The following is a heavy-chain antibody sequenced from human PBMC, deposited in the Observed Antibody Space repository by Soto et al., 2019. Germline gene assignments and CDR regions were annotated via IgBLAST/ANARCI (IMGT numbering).Heavy chain of an antibody. Sequence: EVQLLESGGGLVQPGGSLRLSCAASGFTFSSYAMSWVRQSPGKGLEWVSAIPGSGGSTYYAGSVKGRFTISRDNSKNKLYLQMNNLIVEDTAVYYCAKIGTSSSVSLPLVLLDYWGQGALVTVSS. J-gene: IGHJ4*02. CDR3: AKIGTSSSVSLPLVLLDY. CDR2: IPGSGGST. CDR1: GFTFSSYA. V-gene: IGHV3-23*01. D-gene: IGHD3-10*01.